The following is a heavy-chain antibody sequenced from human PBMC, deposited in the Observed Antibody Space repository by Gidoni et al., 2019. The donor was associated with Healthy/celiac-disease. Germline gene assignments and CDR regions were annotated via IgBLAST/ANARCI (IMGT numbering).Heavy chain of an antibody. CDR3: AKDYYSSSLDAFDI. CDR2: ISYDGSNK. V-gene: IGHV3-30*18. D-gene: IGHD6-13*01. J-gene: IGHJ3*02. CDR1: GFTFSSYG. Sequence: QVQLVESGGGVVQPGRSLRLSCAASGFTFSSYGMHWVRQAPGKGLEWVAVISYDGSNKYYADSVKGRFTISRDNSKNTLYLQMNSLRAEDTAVYYCAKDYYSSSLDAFDIWGQGTMVTVSS.